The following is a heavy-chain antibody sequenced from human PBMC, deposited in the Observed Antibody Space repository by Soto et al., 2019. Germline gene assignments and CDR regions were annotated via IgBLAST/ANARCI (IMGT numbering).Heavy chain of an antibody. CDR2: ISSSGGST. Sequence: EVQLLESGGGLVQPGGSLRLSCVASEFTFSNYAMNWVRQAPGEGPEWVSLISSSGGSTYYAESVKGRFSISRDNTKNTLYLQMNSLRVDDTAIYYCAKDIQGRGATNGDDAFDIWGQGTMVTVSS. V-gene: IGHV3-23*01. CDR1: EFTFSNYA. CDR3: AKDIQGRGATNGDDAFDI. J-gene: IGHJ3*02. D-gene: IGHD2-8*01.